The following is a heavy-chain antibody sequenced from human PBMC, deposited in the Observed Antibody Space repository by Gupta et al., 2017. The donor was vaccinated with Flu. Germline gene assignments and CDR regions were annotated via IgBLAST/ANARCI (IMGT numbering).Heavy chain of an antibody. CDR2: SSGSGGST. J-gene: IGHJ4*02. CDR1: GFTFSSYA. Sequence: EVQLLESGGGLVQPGGSLRLSCAASGFTFSSYAMSWVRQAPGKGLEWVSASSGSGGSTYYADSVKGRFTISRDNSKNTLYLQMNSLRAEDTAVYYCAKGDYGGNLWEADYWGQGTLVTVSS. V-gene: IGHV3-23*01. CDR3: AKGDYGGNLWEADY. D-gene: IGHD4-17*01.